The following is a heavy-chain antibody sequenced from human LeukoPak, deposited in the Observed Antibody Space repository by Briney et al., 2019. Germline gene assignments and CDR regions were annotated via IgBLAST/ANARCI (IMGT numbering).Heavy chain of an antibody. CDR3: ARDKPPRVDY. CDR1: GFTLRSYA. V-gene: IGHV3-30-3*01. CDR2: ISYNGNNK. Sequence: GGSLRLSRAASGFTLRSYAMQWARPAPGKGLGWVAVISYNGNNKYYADSVKGRFTISRDNSKNTLYLQMNSLRAEDTAVYYCARDKPPRVDYWGQGTLVTVSS. J-gene: IGHJ4*02.